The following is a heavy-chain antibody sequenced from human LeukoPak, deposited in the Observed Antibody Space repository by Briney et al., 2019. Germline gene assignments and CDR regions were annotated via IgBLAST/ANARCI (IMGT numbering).Heavy chain of an antibody. D-gene: IGHD2-15*01. Sequence: HSETLSLTCTVSGGSISTYYWSWIRQPPGKGLEWIGYIYYTGSTNYNPSLQSRVTISVDMSKNQFSLRLSSVTAADTAVYYCARQGYCGGGSCYIELWGQGTTVTVS. J-gene: IGHJ6*02. CDR3: ARQGYCGGGSCYIEL. CDR1: GGSISTYY. CDR2: IYYTGST. V-gene: IGHV4-59*08.